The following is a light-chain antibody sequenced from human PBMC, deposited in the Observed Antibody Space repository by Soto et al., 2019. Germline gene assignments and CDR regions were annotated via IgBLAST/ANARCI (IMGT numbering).Light chain of an antibody. Sequence: VMTQSPATLSVSPGERATLSCRASQSINSNLAWYQQRPGQAPRLLIYGASTRATGIPARFSGSGSGTEFTLTISSLQSEDFAVYYCQQYDKWPWTFGQGTKVDIK. V-gene: IGKV3-15*01. CDR2: GAS. CDR3: QQYDKWPWT. CDR1: QSINSN. J-gene: IGKJ1*01.